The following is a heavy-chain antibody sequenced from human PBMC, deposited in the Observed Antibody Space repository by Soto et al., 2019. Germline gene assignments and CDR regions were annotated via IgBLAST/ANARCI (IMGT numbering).Heavy chain of an antibody. D-gene: IGHD3-10*01. CDR3: ARGPLAFFGAFDY. Sequence: QVQLVQSGAEVKKPGSSVKVSCKASGGTFSRYAISWVRQAPGQGLEWMGGIIPIFGTANYAQKFQGRVTMTADESTSTAYRELISLRSEDTAVYYCARGPLAFFGAFDYRGQGTLVTVSS. CDR2: IIPIFGTA. CDR1: GGTFSRYA. V-gene: IGHV1-69*12. J-gene: IGHJ4*02.